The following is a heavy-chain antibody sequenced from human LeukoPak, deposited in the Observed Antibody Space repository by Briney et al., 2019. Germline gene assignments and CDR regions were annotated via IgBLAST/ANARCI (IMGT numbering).Heavy chain of an antibody. V-gene: IGHV4-61*02. CDR1: GGSISSGSYY. D-gene: IGHD6-6*01. Sequence: SQTLSLTCTVSGGSISSGSYYWSWIRQPAGKGLEWIGRIYTSGSTNYNPSLKSRVTISVDTSKNQFSLKLSSVTAADTAVYYCARDPWSSSSHYYYMDVWGKGTTVTVSS. J-gene: IGHJ6*03. CDR3: ARDPWSSSSHYYYMDV. CDR2: IYTSGST.